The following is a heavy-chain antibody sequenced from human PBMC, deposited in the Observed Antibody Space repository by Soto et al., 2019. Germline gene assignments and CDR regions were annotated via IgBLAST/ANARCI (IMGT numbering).Heavy chain of an antibody. D-gene: IGHD3-9*01. V-gene: IGHV5-51*01. CDR2: IYPGDSDT. CDR1: GYSFSIYW. Sequence: GESLKISCKGSGYSFSIYWIGWVRQMPGKGLEWMGIIYPGDSDTRYSPSFQGQVTISADKSISTAYLQWSSLKASDTAMYYCAIARLVTVFDYWGQGTLVTVSS. CDR3: AIARLVTVFDY. J-gene: IGHJ4*02.